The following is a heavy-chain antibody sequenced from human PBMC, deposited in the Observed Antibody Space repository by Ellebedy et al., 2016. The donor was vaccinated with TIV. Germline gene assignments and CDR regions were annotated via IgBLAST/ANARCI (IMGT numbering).Heavy chain of an antibody. J-gene: IGHJ2*01. CDR3: ARNVLIFTFDKWYSDL. V-gene: IGHV4-39*01. CDR2: IYYGGNP. CDR1: GGSISSYPYY. D-gene: IGHD3/OR15-3a*01. Sequence: SETLSLTCTVSGGSISSYPYYWGWIRPPPGKGLEWIGNIYYGGNPYYNPSLKSRVTISVDASKNQFALKLGSVTAADTAVYFCARNVLIFTFDKWYSDLWGRGTLVTVSS.